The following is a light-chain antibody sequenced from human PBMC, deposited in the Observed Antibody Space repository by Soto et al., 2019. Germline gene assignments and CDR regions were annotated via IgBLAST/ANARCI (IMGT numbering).Light chain of an antibody. CDR1: STDFVSYNR. J-gene: IGLJ3*02. Sequence: QSALTQPPSVSGSPGQSVTISCTGTSTDFVSYNRVSWYQQPPGTAPKLIIYEASNRPSGVPDRFSGSKSGNTASLTISGLQAADEADYYCISYIPSTTTHWVFGGGTKVTVL. V-gene: IGLV2-18*02. CDR3: ISYIPSTTTHWV. CDR2: EAS.